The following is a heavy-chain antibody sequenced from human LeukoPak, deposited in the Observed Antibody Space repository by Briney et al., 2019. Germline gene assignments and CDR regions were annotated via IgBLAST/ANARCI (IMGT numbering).Heavy chain of an antibody. CDR1: GGSISTNAYY. Sequence: SETLSLTCTVSGGSISTNAYYWGWVRQPPGKGLEWITEIRHTGTTYYTPSLKSRVTISVDKSNNHFSLKLNSVTAADTAVYYCARVTYNGYQHFDYWGQGILVTVSS. J-gene: IGHJ4*02. D-gene: IGHD3-10*01. CDR3: ARVTYNGYQHFDY. V-gene: IGHV4-39*07. CDR2: IRHTGTT.